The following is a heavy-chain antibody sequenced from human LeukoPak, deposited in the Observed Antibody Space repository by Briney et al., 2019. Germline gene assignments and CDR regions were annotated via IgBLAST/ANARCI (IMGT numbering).Heavy chain of an antibody. J-gene: IGHJ3*02. Sequence: PGGSLRLSCAASGFTFSSYGMHWVRQAPGKGLEWVAILSYDGSDKYFPHSVKGRFTISRDNSKNTLYLQMNSLRAGDTAVYYCAKGMAFDIWGQGTVVTVSS. CDR2: LSYDGSDK. CDR3: AKGMAFDI. V-gene: IGHV3-30*18. CDR1: GFTFSSYG.